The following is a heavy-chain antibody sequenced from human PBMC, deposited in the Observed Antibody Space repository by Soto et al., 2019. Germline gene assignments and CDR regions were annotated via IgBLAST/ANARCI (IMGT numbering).Heavy chain of an antibody. CDR2: IYSAGST. CDR1: GFTVSSNY. Sequence: EVQLVETGGGLIQPGGSLRLSCAASGFTVSSNYMSWVRQAPGKGLEWVSFIYSAGSTYYADSVKGRFTISRDNSKNTLYLQMYSLRAEDTAVYYCARVFSGSGCSSYFFDYWGQGTLVTVSS. CDR3: ARVFSGSGCSSYFFDY. J-gene: IGHJ4*02. V-gene: IGHV3-53*02. D-gene: IGHD6-19*01.